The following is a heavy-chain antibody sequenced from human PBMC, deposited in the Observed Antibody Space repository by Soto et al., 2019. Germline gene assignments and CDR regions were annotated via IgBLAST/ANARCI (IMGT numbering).Heavy chain of an antibody. V-gene: IGHV5-51*01. Sequence: KVSCKASGGTFSSYTISWVRQAPGQGLEWMGIIYPGDSDTRYSPSFQGQVTISADKSISTAYLQWSSLKASDTAMYYCASSLMSSSWYTNHAFDIWGQGTMVTVSS. CDR2: IYPGDSDT. J-gene: IGHJ3*02. D-gene: IGHD6-13*01. CDR1: GGTFSSYT. CDR3: ASSLMSSSWYTNHAFDI.